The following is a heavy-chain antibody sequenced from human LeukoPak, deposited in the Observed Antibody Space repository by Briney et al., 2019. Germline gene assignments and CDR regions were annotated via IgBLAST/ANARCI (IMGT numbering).Heavy chain of an antibody. D-gene: IGHD1-1*01. CDR1: GYTFTSYD. Sequence: ASVTVSCKASGYTFTSYDINWVRQATGQGLEWMGWMSPNSGNTGYAQKFQGRVTMTRHTSISTASMELSSLRSEDTAVYYCARRTHDTFDIWGQGTMVTVSS. CDR3: ARRTHDTFDI. CDR2: MSPNSGNT. J-gene: IGHJ3*02. V-gene: IGHV1-8*01.